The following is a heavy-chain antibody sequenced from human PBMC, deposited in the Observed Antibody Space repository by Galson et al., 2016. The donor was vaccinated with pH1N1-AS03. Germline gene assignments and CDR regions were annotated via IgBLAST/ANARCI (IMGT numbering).Heavy chain of an antibody. Sequence: SLRLSCAASGISFSKAWMTWFRQGPGKGLEWLGRIKSSSDGGTTDYAAPVKGRFIISRDDSQSTVYLQMNSLKTEDTAPYYCATRPPPYGDYALDFWGQGTLVTVSS. CDR1: GISFSKAW. V-gene: IGHV3-15*01. CDR2: IKSSSDGGTT. J-gene: IGHJ4*02. D-gene: IGHD4-17*01. CDR3: ATRPPPYGDYALDF.